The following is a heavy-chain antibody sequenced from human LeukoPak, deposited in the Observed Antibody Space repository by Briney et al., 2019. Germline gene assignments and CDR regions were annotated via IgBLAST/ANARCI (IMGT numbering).Heavy chain of an antibody. Sequence: ASVKVSCKASGYTFTAYYMHWVRQAPGQGLEWMGWINPNSDGTNYAQKFQGRVTMTRDTSITTAYMELSRLRSDDTAVYYCASHSIYCSGGSCYFDYWGQGTLVTVSS. CDR2: INPNSDGT. V-gene: IGHV1-2*02. J-gene: IGHJ4*02. D-gene: IGHD2-15*01. CDR1: GYTFTAYY. CDR3: ASHSIYCSGGSCYFDY.